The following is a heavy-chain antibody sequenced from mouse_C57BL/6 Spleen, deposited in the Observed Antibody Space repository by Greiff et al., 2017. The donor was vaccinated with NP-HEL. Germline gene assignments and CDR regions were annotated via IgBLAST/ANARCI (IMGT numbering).Heavy chain of an antibody. J-gene: IGHJ1*03. CDR1: GFTFNTYA. D-gene: IGHD1-1*01. Sequence: EVNLVESGGGLVQPKGSLKLSCAASGFTFNTYAMHWVRQAPGKGLEWVARIRSKSSNYATYYADSVKDRFTISRDDSQGMLSLQRNNRKTDDTDMYYCVRNDYGSSYEGYFDVWGTGTTVTVSS. V-gene: IGHV10-3*01. CDR2: IRSKSSNYAT. CDR3: VRNDYGSSYEGYFDV.